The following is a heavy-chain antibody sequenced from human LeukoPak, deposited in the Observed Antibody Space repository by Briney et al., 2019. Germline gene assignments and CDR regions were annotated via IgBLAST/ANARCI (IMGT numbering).Heavy chain of an antibody. D-gene: IGHD6-13*01. Sequence: SETLSLTCTVSGGSISSSSYYWSWIRQPPGKGLEWIGEINHSGSTYYNPSLKSRVTISVDTSKNQFSLELSSVTAADTAVYYCARHLIAAAGIASFDYWGQGTLVTVSS. CDR2: INHSGST. CDR3: ARHLIAAAGIASFDY. CDR1: GGSISSSSYY. V-gene: IGHV4-39*01. J-gene: IGHJ4*02.